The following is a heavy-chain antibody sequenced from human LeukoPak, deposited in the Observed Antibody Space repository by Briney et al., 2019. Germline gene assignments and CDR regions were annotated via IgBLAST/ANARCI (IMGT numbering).Heavy chain of an antibody. CDR3: ARGAGAGYNLQPFDY. Sequence: SETLSLTCTVYGGSISTYYWSWIRQLPGKGLEWIGYIYYRGNTNYNPSLQSRVSISVDTSKNQFSLKLSSVTAADTAVYYCARGAGAGYNLQPFDYWGQGTLVTVSS. D-gene: IGHD5-24*01. CDR1: GGSISTYY. V-gene: IGHV4-59*08. CDR2: IYYRGNT. J-gene: IGHJ4*02.